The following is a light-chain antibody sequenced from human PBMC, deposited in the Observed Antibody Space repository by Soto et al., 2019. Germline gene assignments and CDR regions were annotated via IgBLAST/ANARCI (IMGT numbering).Light chain of an antibody. CDR1: HTISSC. J-gene: IGKJ1*01. CDR3: QHYNSYSEA. Sequence: DIQMTQYPNTLSGSVGDRVTITCRASHTISSCFAWYQQKPGKAPKLLIYKASTLKSGVPSRFSGSGSGAEFTLTISSLQPDDFATYYCQHYNSYSEAFGQGAMADIK. CDR2: KAS. V-gene: IGKV1-5*03.